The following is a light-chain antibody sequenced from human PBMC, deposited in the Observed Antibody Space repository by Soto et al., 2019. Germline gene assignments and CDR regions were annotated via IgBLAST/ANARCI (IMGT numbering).Light chain of an antibody. CDR3: QKYNSAPLT. CDR1: QSVSTN. V-gene: IGKV3D-15*01. J-gene: IGKJ4*01. CDR2: DIS. Sequence: ETVMTQSPATLSVSPGERATLSCRASQSVSTNLAWYQQKPGQAPRLLIYDISLRGTGIPTRFSGSGSGTEFTLTISSLQSEDFAVYYCQKYNSAPLTFGGGTKVEIK.